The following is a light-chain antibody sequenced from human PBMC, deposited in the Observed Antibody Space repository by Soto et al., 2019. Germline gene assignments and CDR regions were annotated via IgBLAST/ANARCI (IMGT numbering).Light chain of an antibody. CDR2: DAS. CDR1: QDISNY. CDR3: PQYDNLPLT. V-gene: IGKV1-33*01. Sequence: IQMTHSPYSLSAYVGDRVTITCQASQDISNYLNWYQQKPGKAPKLLIYDASNLETGVPSRFSGSGSGTDFTFTISSLQPEDIATYYCPQYDNLPLTFGGGTKVDIK. J-gene: IGKJ4*01.